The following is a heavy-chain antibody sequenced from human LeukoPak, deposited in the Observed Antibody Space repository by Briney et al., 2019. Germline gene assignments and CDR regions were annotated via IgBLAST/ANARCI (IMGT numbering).Heavy chain of an antibody. D-gene: IGHD2-2*02. J-gene: IGHJ4*02. CDR2: INWNGGST. Sequence: PGGSLRLSCAASGFTFDDYGMSWVRQAPGKGLEWVSGINWNGGSTGYADSVKGRFTISRDNAKNSLYLQMNSLRAEDTALYYCARLRDIVVVPAAIDYWGQGTLVIVSS. V-gene: IGHV3-20*04. CDR1: GFTFDDYG. CDR3: ARLRDIVVVPAAIDY.